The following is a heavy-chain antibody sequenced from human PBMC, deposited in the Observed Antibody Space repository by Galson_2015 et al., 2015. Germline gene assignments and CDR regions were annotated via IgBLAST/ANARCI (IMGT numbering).Heavy chain of an antibody. Sequence: SLRLSCAASGFTFSSYEMNWVRQAPGKGLEWVSYISSSGSTIYYADSVKGRFTISRDNAKNSLYLQMNSLRAEDTAVYYCARVSTTVTGADYWGQGTLVTASS. D-gene: IGHD4-17*01. V-gene: IGHV3-48*03. CDR1: GFTFSSYE. CDR3: ARVSTTVTGADY. J-gene: IGHJ4*02. CDR2: ISSSGSTI.